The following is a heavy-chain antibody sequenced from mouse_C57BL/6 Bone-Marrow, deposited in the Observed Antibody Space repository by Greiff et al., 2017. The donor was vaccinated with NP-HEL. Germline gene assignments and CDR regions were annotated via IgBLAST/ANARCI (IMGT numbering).Heavy chain of an antibody. CDR2: ILPGSGST. Sequence: QVQLQQSGAELMKPGASVKLSCKATGYTFTGYWIEWVKQRPGHGLEWIGEILPGSGSTNYNEKFKGKATFTADTSSNTAYMQISSLTTEDSAIYYCARPPFYYYGSGWYFDVWGTGTTVTVSS. V-gene: IGHV1-9*01. J-gene: IGHJ1*03. D-gene: IGHD1-1*01. CDR3: ARPPFYYYGSGWYFDV. CDR1: GYTFTGYW.